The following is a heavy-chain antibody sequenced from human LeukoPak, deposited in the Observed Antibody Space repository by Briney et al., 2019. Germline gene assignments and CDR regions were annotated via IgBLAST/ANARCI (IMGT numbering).Heavy chain of an antibody. V-gene: IGHV1-69*04. J-gene: IGHJ3*02. CDR2: IIPILGIA. CDR1: GGTFSSYG. Sequence: SVKVSCKASGGTFSSYGISWVRQAPGQGLEWMVRIIPILGIANYAQKFQGRVTITADKSTSTAYMELSSLRSEDTAVYYCARAHSSGYFTHAFDIWGQGTMVTVSS. D-gene: IGHD3-22*01. CDR3: ARAHSSGYFTHAFDI.